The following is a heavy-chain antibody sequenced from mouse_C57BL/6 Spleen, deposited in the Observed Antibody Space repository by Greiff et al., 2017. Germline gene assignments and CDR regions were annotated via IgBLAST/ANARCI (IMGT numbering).Heavy chain of an antibody. D-gene: IGHD3-2*02. J-gene: IGHJ4*01. CDR3: ARSGDSSGYYAMDY. CDR1: GYTFTDYY. V-gene: IGHV1-19*01. CDR2: INPYNGGT. Sequence: VQLQQSGPVLVKPGASVKMSCKASGYTFTDYYMNWVKQSHGKSLEWIGVINPYNGGTSYNQQFKGKATLTVDKSSSTAYMELNSLTSEDSAVYYCARSGDSSGYYAMDYWGQGTSVTVSS.